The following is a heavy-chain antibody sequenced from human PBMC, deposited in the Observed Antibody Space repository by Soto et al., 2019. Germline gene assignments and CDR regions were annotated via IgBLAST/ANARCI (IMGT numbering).Heavy chain of an antibody. V-gene: IGHV4-59*08. CDR1: GASIDGRK. CDR3: VRQGIGNLHGLVDV. D-gene: IGHD3-10*01. J-gene: IGHJ6*02. Sequence: QVQLQESGPGLVKPSETLSLTCTVSGASIDGRKCAWIRQPPGKGLEWLGYVYYDGGSSYNPSVKSRLTLSMDTSKSQFSLQLRSVTAADTAVYYCVRQGIGNLHGLVDVWGRGTAVIVSS. CDR2: VYYDGGS.